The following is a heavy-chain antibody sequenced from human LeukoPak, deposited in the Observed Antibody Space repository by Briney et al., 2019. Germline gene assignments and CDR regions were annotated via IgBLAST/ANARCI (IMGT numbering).Heavy chain of an antibody. Sequence: PSETLSLTCTVSGGSISSSSYYWGWIRQPPGKGLEWIGSIYYSGSTYYNPSLKSRVTISVDTSKNQFSLKLSSVTAADTAVYYCATSKSHIRPDAFDIWGQGTMVTVSS. CDR3: ATSKSHIRPDAFDI. CDR2: IYYSGST. D-gene: IGHD2-2*01. V-gene: IGHV4-39*01. J-gene: IGHJ3*02. CDR1: GGSISSSSYY.